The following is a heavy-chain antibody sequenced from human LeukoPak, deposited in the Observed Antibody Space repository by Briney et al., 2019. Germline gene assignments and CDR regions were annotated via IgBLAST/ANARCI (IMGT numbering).Heavy chain of an antibody. D-gene: IGHD2/OR15-2a*01. Sequence: SETLSLTCTVSGGSISSYYWSWIRQPPGKGLEWIGYIYYSGSTNYNPSLKSRVTISVDTSKNQFSLELSSVTAADTAVYYCARSTGTSMPYYLDYWGQGTLVTVSS. CDR2: IYYSGST. CDR1: GGSISSYY. V-gene: IGHV4-59*12. J-gene: IGHJ4*02. CDR3: ARSTGTSMPYYLDY.